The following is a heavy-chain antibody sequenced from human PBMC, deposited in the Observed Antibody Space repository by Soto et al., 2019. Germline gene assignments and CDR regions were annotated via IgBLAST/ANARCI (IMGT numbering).Heavy chain of an antibody. D-gene: IGHD1-1*01. V-gene: IGHV5-10-1*01. CDR3: ARRGGYRWNDNWFDP. CDR1: GYSFTSYW. CDR2: IDPSDSYN. Sequence: PGESLKISCKGSGYSFTSYWISWVRQMPGKGLEWMGRIDPSDSYNNYSPSFQGHVTISADKSISTAYLQWSSLKASDTAMYYCARRGGYRWNDNWFDPWGQGTLVTVSS. J-gene: IGHJ5*02.